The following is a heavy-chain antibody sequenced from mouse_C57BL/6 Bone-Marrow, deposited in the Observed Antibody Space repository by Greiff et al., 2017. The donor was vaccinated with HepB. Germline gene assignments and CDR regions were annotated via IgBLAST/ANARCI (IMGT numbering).Heavy chain of an antibody. D-gene: IGHD1-1*01. CDR1: GYTFTDYY. CDR2: LYPGSGNT. V-gene: IGHV1-76*01. J-gene: IGHJ1*03. Sequence: VKLMESGAELVRPGASVKLSCKASGYTFTDYYINWVEQRPGQGLEWIARLYPGSGNTYYNEKFKGKATLTAEKSSSTAYMQLSSLTSEDSAVYFCARTTVVYWYFDVWGTGTTVTVSS. CDR3: ARTTVVYWYFDV.